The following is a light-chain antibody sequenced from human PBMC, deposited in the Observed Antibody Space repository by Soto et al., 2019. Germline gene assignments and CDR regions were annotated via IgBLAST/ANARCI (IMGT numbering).Light chain of an antibody. J-gene: IGLJ2*01. CDR3: SSYSGSSALVV. Sequence: QSVLTQPASGSGSPGQSIAISCTGTSSDVGGYNVVSWYQQHPGNAPKLMIYDVSNRPSGVSNRFSGSKSGNTASLTISGLPAEDEADYYCSSYSGSSALVVFGGGTKVTVL. CDR2: DVS. V-gene: IGLV2-14*03. CDR1: SSDVGGYNV.